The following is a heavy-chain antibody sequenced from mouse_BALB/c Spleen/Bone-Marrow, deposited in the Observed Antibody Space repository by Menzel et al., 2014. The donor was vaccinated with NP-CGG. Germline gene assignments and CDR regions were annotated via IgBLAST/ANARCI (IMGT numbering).Heavy chain of an antibody. J-gene: IGHJ2*01. D-gene: IGHD4-1*01. CDR3: TRGGNWEDFDY. V-gene: IGHV5-17*02. CDR1: GFTFSSFG. Sequence: EVQGVESGGGLVQPGGSRKLSCAASGFTFSSFGMHWVRQAPEKGLEWVAYISSGSSPIFYADTVKGRFTISRDNPKNTLFLQMTSLRSEDTAIYYCTRGGNWEDFDYWGQGITLTVSS. CDR2: ISSGSSPI.